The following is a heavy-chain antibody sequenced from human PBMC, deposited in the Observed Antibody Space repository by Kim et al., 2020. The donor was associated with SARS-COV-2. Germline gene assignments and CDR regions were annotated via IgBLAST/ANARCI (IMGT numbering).Heavy chain of an antibody. D-gene: IGHD3-10*01. Sequence: GESLKISCKGSGYTFTSYWIGWVRQMPGKGLEWMGIIYISDSHTRYSPSFQGQVTMSADKSISTAYLQWSSLKASDSAMYYCARQDGGVRGGNEVDYFDSWGQGTLVTVSS. J-gene: IGHJ4*02. CDR3: ARQDGGVRGGNEVDYFDS. CDR2: IYISDSHT. V-gene: IGHV5-51*01. CDR1: GYTFTSYW.